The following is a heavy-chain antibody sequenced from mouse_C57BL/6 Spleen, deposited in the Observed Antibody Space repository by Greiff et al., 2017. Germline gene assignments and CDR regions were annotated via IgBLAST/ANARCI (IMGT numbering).Heavy chain of an antibody. V-gene: IGHV2-6-1*01. CDR1: RFSLTSYG. Sequence: QVQLKESGPGLVAPSQSLSITCTVSRFSLTSYGVHWVRQPPGKGLEWLVVIWSDGSTTYNSALKSRLSISKDNSKSQVFLKMNSLQTDDTAMYYCARHDGNYYAMDYWGQGTSVTVSS. CDR2: IWSDGST. J-gene: IGHJ4*01. CDR3: ARHDGNYYAMDY. D-gene: IGHD2-1*01.